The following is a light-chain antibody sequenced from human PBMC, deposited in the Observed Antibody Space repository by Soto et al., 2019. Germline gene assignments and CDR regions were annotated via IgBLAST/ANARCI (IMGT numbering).Light chain of an antibody. CDR3: QQRSQWPRT. CDR1: QSITTY. J-gene: IGKJ1*01. Sequence: EIVLTQSPATLSLSPGERATLSCRASQSITTYLDWYRQKPGQAPRLLIYGAFNRATGVPARFSGSGSGTDVTLTISSLEPEDFAVYYCQQRSQWPRTFGLGTKVEIK. CDR2: GAF. V-gene: IGKV3-11*01.